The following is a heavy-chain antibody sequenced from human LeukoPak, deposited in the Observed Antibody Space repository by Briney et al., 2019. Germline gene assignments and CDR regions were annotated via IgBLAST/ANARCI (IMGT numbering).Heavy chain of an antibody. CDR1: GGTFSSYA. J-gene: IGHJ4*02. CDR3: ARLTLEYGSGSYNDY. V-gene: IGHV1-69*05. D-gene: IGHD3-10*01. CDR2: IIPIFGTA. Sequence: ASVKVSCKASGGTFSSYAISWARQAPGQGLEWIGGIIPIFGTANYAQKFQGRVTITTDESTSTAYMELSSLRSEDTAVYYCARLTLEYGSGSYNDYWGQGSLVTVSS.